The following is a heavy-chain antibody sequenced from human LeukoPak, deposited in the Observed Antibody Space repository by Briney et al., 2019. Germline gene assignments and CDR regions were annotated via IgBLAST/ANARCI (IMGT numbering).Heavy chain of an antibody. J-gene: IGHJ4*02. V-gene: IGHV4-30-4*08. CDR3: ARGHYDFWSGYYTQLAGYYFDY. CDR1: GGSISSGDYY. CDR2: IYYSGSP. D-gene: IGHD3-3*01. Sequence: SQTLSLTCTVSGGSISSGDYYWSWIRQPPGKGLEWIGYIYYSGSPYYNPSLKSRVTITVETSKNQFSVKLNSVTAADTAVYYCARGHYDFWSGYYTQLAGYYFDYWGQGTLVTVSS.